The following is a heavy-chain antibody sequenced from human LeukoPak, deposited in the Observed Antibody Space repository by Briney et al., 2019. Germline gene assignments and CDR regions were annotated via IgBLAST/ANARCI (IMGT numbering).Heavy chain of an antibody. CDR3: ARESRTPLRDTAMVNDAFDI. V-gene: IGHV3-74*01. D-gene: IGHD5-18*01. CDR1: GFTFSSYW. CDR2: INSDGSST. Sequence: GGSLRLSCAASGFTFSSYWMHWVRHAPGKGLVWVSRINSDGSSTSYADSVKGRFTISRDNAKNTLYLQMNSLRAEDTAVYYCARESRTPLRDTAMVNDAFDIWGQGTMVTVSS. J-gene: IGHJ3*02.